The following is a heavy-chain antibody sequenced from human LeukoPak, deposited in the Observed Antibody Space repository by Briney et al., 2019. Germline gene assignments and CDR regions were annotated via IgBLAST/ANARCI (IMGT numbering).Heavy chain of an antibody. V-gene: IGHV3-15*01. CDR1: GFTFSNAW. CDR3: TALGAFDY. J-gene: IGHJ4*02. D-gene: IGHD3-16*01. CDR2: IKSKTFGGTT. Sequence: GGSLRLSCAASGFTFSNAWMSWVRQAPGKGLEWVGRIKSKTFGGTTDYAAPVKGRFTISRDDSKNTLYLHMNTLKTEDTAIYYCTALGAFDYWGQGTLVTVSS.